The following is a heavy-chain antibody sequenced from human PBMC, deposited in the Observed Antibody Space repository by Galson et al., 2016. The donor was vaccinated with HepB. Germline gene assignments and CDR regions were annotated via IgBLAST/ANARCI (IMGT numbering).Heavy chain of an antibody. CDR3: ARPLPNVGYGMDV. CDR2: IYGGGST. Sequence: SLRLSCAASGFTVSTNYMSWVRQAPGKGLEWVSVIYGGGSTTYADSVKGRLTISRHNSKNTLYLQVNSLRTEDTAVYYCARPLPNVGYGMDVWGHGTTVTFSS. J-gene: IGHJ6*02. V-gene: IGHV3-53*04. CDR1: GFTVSTNY. D-gene: IGHD2-15*01.